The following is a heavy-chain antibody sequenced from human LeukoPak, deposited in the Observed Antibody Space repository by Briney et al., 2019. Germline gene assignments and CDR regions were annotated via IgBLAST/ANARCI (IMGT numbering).Heavy chain of an antibody. CDR3: ARHGGSSSSVYYFDY. CDR2: IYPGDSVT. J-gene: IGHJ4*02. Sequence: GASLQISCRGSGYSFISYWIGWERQMPGQGLESMVIIYPGDSVTIYNPSFQGQVTISADKSINTAYLQWSSLKASDTAMYYCARHGGSSSSVYYFDYWGQGTLVTVSS. V-gene: IGHV5-51*01. CDR1: GYSFISYW. D-gene: IGHD6-6*01.